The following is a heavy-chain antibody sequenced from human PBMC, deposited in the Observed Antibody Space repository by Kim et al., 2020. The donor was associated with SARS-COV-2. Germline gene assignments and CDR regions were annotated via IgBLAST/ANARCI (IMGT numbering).Heavy chain of an antibody. CDR1: GFTFSSYT. Sequence: GGSLRLSCGASGFTFSSYTMHWVRQAPGKGLEWVAFIRCNGSNKYYADSVKGRFTISRDNAKNTLYLQMNSLRAEDTAVYYCERVRRCELLSDAFDIWG. CDR3: ERVRRCELLSDAFDI. J-gene: IGHJ3*02. D-gene: IGHD1-26*01. CDR2: IRCNGSNK. V-gene: IGHV3-30*04.